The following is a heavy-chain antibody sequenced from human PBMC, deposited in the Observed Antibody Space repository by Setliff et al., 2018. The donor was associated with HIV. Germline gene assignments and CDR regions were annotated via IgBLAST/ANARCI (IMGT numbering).Heavy chain of an antibody. CDR1: GYSISSDYC. J-gene: IGHJ4*02. D-gene: IGHD3-16*02. Sequence: SETLSLTCGVSGYSISSDYCWGWIRQPPGKGLEWIGNMCHGGNNNYYNPSLKSRVTISVDTSKNQFSLKLSSVTAADTAVYYCARAGGHRLTDNQSKYRDTPHWGQGTLVTVSS. CDR2: MCHGGNNN. CDR3: ARAGGHRLTDNQSKYRDTPH. V-gene: IGHV4-38-2*01.